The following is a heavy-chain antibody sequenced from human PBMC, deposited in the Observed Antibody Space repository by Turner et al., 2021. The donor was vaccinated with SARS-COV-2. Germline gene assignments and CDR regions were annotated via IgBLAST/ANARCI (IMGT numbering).Heavy chain of an antibody. J-gene: IGHJ4*02. CDR3: AKGLGGYCSGGSCYSGIVDY. CDR1: GFTFSSYG. D-gene: IGHD2-15*01. Sequence: QVQLVESGGGVVQPGRSLRLSCAASGFTFSSYGMHWVRQAPGKGLEWVAVTSYDGSNKYYADSVKGRFTISRDNSKNTLYLQMNSLRAEDTAVYYCAKGLGGYCSGGSCYSGIVDYWGQGTLVTVSS. CDR2: TSYDGSNK. V-gene: IGHV3-30*18.